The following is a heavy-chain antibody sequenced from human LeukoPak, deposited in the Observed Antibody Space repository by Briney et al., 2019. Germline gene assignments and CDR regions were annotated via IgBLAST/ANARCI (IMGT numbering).Heavy chain of an antibody. J-gene: IGHJ4*02. D-gene: IGHD6-13*01. CDR3: ARDVRYSSSWQVDY. CDR2: IYYSGNT. V-gene: IGHV4-59*12. CDR1: GGSITSYF. Sequence: SETLSLTCTISGGSITSYFYIWVRQPPGKGLEWIGYIYYSGNTNSNPSLKSRVTISLDTSKNQFSLKLSSVTAADTAVYYCARDVRYSSSWQVDYWGQGTLVTVSS.